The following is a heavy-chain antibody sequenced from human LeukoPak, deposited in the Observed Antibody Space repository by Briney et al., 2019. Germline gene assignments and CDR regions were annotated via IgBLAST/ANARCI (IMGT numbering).Heavy chain of an antibody. Sequence: GASVKVSCKASGYTFTSYGISWVRQAPGQGLEWMGWISAYNGNTNYAQKLQGRVTMTTDTSTSTAYMELRSLRSDDTAVYYCARGSLPDYYDSSAQERDYWGQGTLVTVSS. CDR1: GYTFTSYG. V-gene: IGHV1-18*01. D-gene: IGHD3-22*01. J-gene: IGHJ4*02. CDR3: ARGSLPDYYDSSAQERDY. CDR2: ISAYNGNT.